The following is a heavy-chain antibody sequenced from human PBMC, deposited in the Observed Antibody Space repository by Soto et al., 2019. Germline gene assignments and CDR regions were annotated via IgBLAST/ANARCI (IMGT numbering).Heavy chain of an antibody. Sequence: ASETLSLTCAVYGGSFSGYYWSWIRQPPGKGLEWIGEINHSGSTNYNPSLKSRVTISVDTSKNQFSLKLSSVTAADTAVYYCARARYIGYYYYGMDVWGQGTTVTVSS. CDR3: ARARYIGYYYYGMDV. CDR1: GGSFSGYY. CDR2: INHSGST. D-gene: IGHD1-1*01. J-gene: IGHJ6*02. V-gene: IGHV4-34*01.